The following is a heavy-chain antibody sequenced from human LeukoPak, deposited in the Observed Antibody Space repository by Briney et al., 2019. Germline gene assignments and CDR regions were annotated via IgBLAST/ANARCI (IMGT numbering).Heavy chain of an antibody. CDR2: INRDGSST. V-gene: IGHV3-74*01. D-gene: IGHD3-22*01. Sequence: PGGSLRLSCAASGFTFSSYWMHWVRQAPGKGLVWVSRINRDGSSTIYADSVKGRFTISRDNAQNSLFLQMSSLRAEDTAVYYCAKWDTYYDSSGYYFYWGQGTLVTVSS. CDR3: AKWDTYYDSSGYYFY. CDR1: GFTFSSYW. J-gene: IGHJ4*02.